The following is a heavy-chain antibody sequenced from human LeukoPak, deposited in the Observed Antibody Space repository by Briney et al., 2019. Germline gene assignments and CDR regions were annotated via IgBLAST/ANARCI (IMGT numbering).Heavy chain of an antibody. CDR1: GYTFTTYN. V-gene: IGHV1-18*01. D-gene: IGHD3-9*01. Sequence: GASVKVSCKASGYTFTTYNINWVRQAPGQGLEWMGWISGYNGNTNYAQKLQGRVTMTTDTSTSTAYMEPRSLRSDDTAMYYCARSGIGYFDWYPDWFDPWGQGTLVTVSS. J-gene: IGHJ5*02. CDR3: ARSGIGYFDWYPDWFDP. CDR2: ISGYNGNT.